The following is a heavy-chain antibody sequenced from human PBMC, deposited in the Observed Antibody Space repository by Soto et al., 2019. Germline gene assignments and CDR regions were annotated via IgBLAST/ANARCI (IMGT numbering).Heavy chain of an antibody. CDR3: AREGRGSYYSEYFQH. J-gene: IGHJ1*01. D-gene: IGHD1-26*01. V-gene: IGHV1-69*13. Sequence: GASVKVSCKASGGTFSSYAISWVRQAPGQGLEWMGGIIPIFGTANYAQKFQGRVTITADESTSTAYMELSSLRSEDTAVYYCAREGRGSYYSEYFQHWGQGTLVTVSS. CDR2: IIPIFGTA. CDR1: GGTFSSYA.